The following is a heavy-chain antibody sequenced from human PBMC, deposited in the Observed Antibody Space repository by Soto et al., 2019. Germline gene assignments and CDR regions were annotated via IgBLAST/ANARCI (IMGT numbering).Heavy chain of an antibody. V-gene: IGHV4-59*12. CDR2: ISDIAYT. Sequence: SETLSLTCTVSGGSISSFYWSWIRQPPGKGLEWIGYISDIAYTSYNPSLNGRVSISVDTSKNQFSLKLTSVTATDTAVYYCARDKITGLFDYWGQGTLVTVSS. D-gene: IGHD2-8*02. CDR3: ARDKITGLFDY. CDR1: GGSISSFY. J-gene: IGHJ4*02.